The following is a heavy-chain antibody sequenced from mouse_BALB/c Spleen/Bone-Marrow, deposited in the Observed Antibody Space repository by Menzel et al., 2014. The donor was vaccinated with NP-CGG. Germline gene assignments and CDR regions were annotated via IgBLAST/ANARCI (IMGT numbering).Heavy chain of an antibody. CDR1: GYSITSDYA. Sequence: EVQLQQSGPGLVKPSQSLSLTCTVTGYSITSDYAWNWIRQFPGNKLEWMGYINYSGSTSYNPSLKSRISITRDTSENQFFLQVNSVTTEDTVTYYCARDYYGSSYFDYWGQGTTLTVSS. CDR2: INYSGST. J-gene: IGHJ2*01. D-gene: IGHD1-1*01. V-gene: IGHV3-2*02. CDR3: ARDYYGSSYFDY.